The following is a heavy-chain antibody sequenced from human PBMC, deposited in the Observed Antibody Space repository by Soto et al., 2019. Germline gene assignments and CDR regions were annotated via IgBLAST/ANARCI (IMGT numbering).Heavy chain of an antibody. V-gene: IGHV1-69*13. Sequence: SVKVSCKASGGTFSSYAISWVRQAPGQGLEWMGGIIPIFGTANYAQKFQGRVTITADESTSTAYMELSSLRSEDTAVYYCARVXTGTTVPRYYYGMDVWGQGTTVTVSS. CDR1: GGTFSSYA. CDR2: IIPIFGTA. D-gene: IGHD1-1*01. CDR3: ARVXTGTTVPRYYYGMDV. J-gene: IGHJ6*02.